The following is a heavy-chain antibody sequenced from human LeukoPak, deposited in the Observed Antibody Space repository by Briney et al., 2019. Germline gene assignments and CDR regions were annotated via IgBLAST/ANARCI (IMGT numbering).Heavy chain of an antibody. J-gene: IGHJ5*01. CDR1: SGSISNGDYC. CDR3: ARDFGHIVSRFDS. D-gene: IGHD5-12*01. CDR2: IYYSGST. V-gene: IGHV4-30-4*01. Sequence: SETLSLTCTVSSGSISNGDYCWSWIRQPPGKGLEWIGYIYYSGSTYYNPSLKSRVTISLDTSKNQFSLKMNSVTAADTAVYYCARDFGHIVSRFDSWGQGTLVTVSS.